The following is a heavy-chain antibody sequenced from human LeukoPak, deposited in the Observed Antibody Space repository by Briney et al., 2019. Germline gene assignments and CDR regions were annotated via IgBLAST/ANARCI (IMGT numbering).Heavy chain of an antibody. CDR2: IYTSGST. CDR1: GGSISSGSYY. Sequence: SQTLSLTXTVSGGSISSGSYYWSWIRQPAGKGLEWIGRIYTSGSTNYNPSLKSRVTISVDTSKNQFSLKLSSVTAADTAVYYCARDPVYDILTGYHRYYYYMDVWGKGTTVTVSS. V-gene: IGHV4-61*02. J-gene: IGHJ6*03. D-gene: IGHD3-9*01. CDR3: ARDPVYDILTGYHRYYYYMDV.